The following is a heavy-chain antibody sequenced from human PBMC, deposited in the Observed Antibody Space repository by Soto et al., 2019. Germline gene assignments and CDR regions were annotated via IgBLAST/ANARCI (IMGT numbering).Heavy chain of an antibody. CDR2: IIPIFGTA. D-gene: IGHD3-10*01. Sequence: QVQLVQSGAEVKKPGSSVKVSCKASGGTFSSYAISWVRQAPGQGLEWMGGIIPIFGTANYAQKFQGRVTITADESTSTAYMELSSLRSEDTAVYYCARVPQTDGSGPYYYYGMDVWGQGTTVTVSS. J-gene: IGHJ6*02. V-gene: IGHV1-69*01. CDR3: ARVPQTDGSGPYYYYGMDV. CDR1: GGTFSSYA.